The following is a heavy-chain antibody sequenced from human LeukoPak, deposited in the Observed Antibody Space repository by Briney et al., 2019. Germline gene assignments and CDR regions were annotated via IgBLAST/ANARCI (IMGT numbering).Heavy chain of an antibody. CDR2: ISSSGSTI. CDR3: ARDFHLLWFGELYYYYGMDV. V-gene: IGHV3-48*03. J-gene: IGHJ6*02. Sequence: GGSLRLSCAASGFTFSSYEMNWVRQAPGKGLEWVSYISSSGSTIYYADSVKGRFTISRDNAKNSLYLQMNSLRAEDTAVYYCARDFHLLWFGELYYYYGMDVWGQGTTVTVSS. CDR1: GFTFSSYE. D-gene: IGHD3-10*01.